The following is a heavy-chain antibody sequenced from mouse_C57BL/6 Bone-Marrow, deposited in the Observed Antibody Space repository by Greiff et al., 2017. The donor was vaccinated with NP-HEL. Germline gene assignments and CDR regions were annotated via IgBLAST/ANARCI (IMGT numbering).Heavy chain of an antibody. CDR2: IAPSDSYT. D-gene: IGHD1-1*01. CDR1: GYTFTSYW. J-gene: IGHJ2*01. Sequence: QVQLQQPGAELVRPGTSVKLSCKASGYTFTSYWMHWVKQRPGQGLEWIGVIAPSDSYTNYNQKFKGKATLTVDTSSSTAYMQLSSLTSEDSAVYYCAREYYGTRDYWGQGTTLTVSS. V-gene: IGHV1-59*01. CDR3: AREYYGTRDY.